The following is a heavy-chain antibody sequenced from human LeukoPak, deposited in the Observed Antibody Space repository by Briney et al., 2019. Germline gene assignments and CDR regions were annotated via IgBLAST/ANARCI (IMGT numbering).Heavy chain of an antibody. CDR2: IYYSGST. J-gene: IGHJ6*02. V-gene: IGHV4-59*01. Sequence: PLETLSLTCTVSGGSISSYYWSWIRQPPGKGLEWIGYIYYSGSTNYNPSLKSRVTISVDTSKNQFSLKLSSVTAADTAVYYCARVKYYDFWSGYYYYYYGMDVWGQGTTVTVSS. D-gene: IGHD3-3*01. CDR3: ARVKYYDFWSGYYYYYYGMDV. CDR1: GGSISSYY.